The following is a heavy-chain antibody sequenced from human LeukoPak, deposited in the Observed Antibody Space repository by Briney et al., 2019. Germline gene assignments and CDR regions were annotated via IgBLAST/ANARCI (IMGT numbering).Heavy chain of an antibody. J-gene: IGHJ4*02. CDR1: GGSFSGYY. CDR3: ARDPRRGKRYYFDY. V-gene: IGHV4-34*01. CDR2: INHSGST. D-gene: IGHD5-24*01. Sequence: KPSETLSLTCAVYGGSFSGYYWSWIRQPPGKGLEWIWEINHSGSTNYNPSLKSRVTISVDTSKNQFSLKLSSVTAADTAVYYCARDPRRGKRYYFDYWGQGTLVTVSS.